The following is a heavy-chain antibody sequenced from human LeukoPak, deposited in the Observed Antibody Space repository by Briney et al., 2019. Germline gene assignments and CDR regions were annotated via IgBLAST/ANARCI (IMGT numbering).Heavy chain of an antibody. CDR3: ARDYSYYGSGSYEDLFDY. CDR2: ISAYNGNT. D-gene: IGHD3-10*01. J-gene: IGHJ4*02. CDR1: GYAFTSYG. Sequence: ASVKVSCKASGYAFTSYGISWVRQAPGQGLEWMGWISAYNGNTNYAQKLQGRVTMTTDTSTSTAYMELRSLRSDDTAVYYCARDYSYYGSGSYEDLFDYWGQGTLVTVSS. V-gene: IGHV1-18*01.